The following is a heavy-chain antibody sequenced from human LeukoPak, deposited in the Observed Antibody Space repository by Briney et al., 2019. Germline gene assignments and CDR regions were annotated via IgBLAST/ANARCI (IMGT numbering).Heavy chain of an antibody. CDR1: GFTFGSYA. Sequence: PGGSLRLSCAASGFTFGSYAMSWVRQAPGKGLECVSSISGSDGSTYYADSVKGRFTISRDNSKNTLYLQMNSLRAEDTAVYYCAKAGNIRFDYWGQGTLVTVSS. J-gene: IGHJ4*02. V-gene: IGHV3-23*01. D-gene: IGHD2/OR15-2a*01. CDR2: ISGSDGST. CDR3: AKAGNIRFDY.